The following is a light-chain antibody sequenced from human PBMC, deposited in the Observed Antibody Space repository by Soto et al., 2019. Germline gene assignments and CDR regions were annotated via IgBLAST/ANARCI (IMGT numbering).Light chain of an antibody. J-gene: IGKJ4*01. CDR1: QSVATYY. CDR3: QRYNNWPLT. Sequence: EIVLTQSPGTLSLSPGERATLSCRASQSVATYYLGWYQQKPGQAPRLLIYGASSRATGIPDRFSGSGSGTDFTLTISRLEPEDFAVYYCQRYNNWPLTFGGGTKVESK. V-gene: IGKV3-20*01. CDR2: GAS.